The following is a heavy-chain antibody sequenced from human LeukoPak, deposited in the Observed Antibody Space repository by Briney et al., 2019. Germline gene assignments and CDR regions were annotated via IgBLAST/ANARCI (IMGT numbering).Heavy chain of an antibody. D-gene: IGHD6-19*01. J-gene: IGHJ6*02. CDR1: GDSVSSKSAA. CDR2: TYYRSKWYT. V-gene: IGHV6-1*01. CDR3: ARGYSSGWYPYYYYYGMDV. Sequence: SQTLSLTCAISGDSVSSKSAAWNWIRQSPSRGLEWLGRTYYRSKWYTGYAVSVKGRITINPDTSKNQFSLQLNSVTAADTAVYYCARGYSSGWYPYYYYYGMDVWGQGTTVTVSS.